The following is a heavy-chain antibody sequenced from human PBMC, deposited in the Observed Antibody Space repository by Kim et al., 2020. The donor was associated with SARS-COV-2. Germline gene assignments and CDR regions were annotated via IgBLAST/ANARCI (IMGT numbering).Heavy chain of an antibody. D-gene: IGHD2-15*01. Sequence: YAQKFQGGVTMTRNTSISTAYMELSSLRSEDTAVYYCARGGVDYYYYMDVWGKGTTVTVSS. V-gene: IGHV1-8*01. J-gene: IGHJ6*03. CDR3: ARGGVDYYYYMDV.